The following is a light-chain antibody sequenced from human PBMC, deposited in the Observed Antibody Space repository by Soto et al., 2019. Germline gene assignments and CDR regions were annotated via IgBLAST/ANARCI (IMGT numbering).Light chain of an antibody. CDR2: GAS. J-gene: IGKJ1*01. CDR1: QSVNSKY. V-gene: IGKV3-20*01. CDR3: QQSPGT. Sequence: EIVLTQSPGNLSLSPGERATLSCRASQSVNSKYLAWYQQKPGQAPRLLIYGASSRATGIPDRFSGSGSGTDFTLTISRLEPGDFAVYYCQQSPGTFGQGTKVDIK.